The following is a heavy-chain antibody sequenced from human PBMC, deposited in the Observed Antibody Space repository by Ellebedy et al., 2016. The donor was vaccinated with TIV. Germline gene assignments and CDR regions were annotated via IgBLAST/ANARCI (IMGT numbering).Heavy chain of an antibody. CDR3: ARRYFDY. Sequence: GESLKISCTASGFTFSNYWMTWVRQAPGKGLEWVANIKQDGSEKYYVDSVKGRFSISRDNAKNSLYVQMNSLRDEDTAVYYCARRYFDYWGQGTLVTVSS. CDR1: GFTFSNYW. J-gene: IGHJ4*02. CDR2: IKQDGSEK. V-gene: IGHV3-7*01.